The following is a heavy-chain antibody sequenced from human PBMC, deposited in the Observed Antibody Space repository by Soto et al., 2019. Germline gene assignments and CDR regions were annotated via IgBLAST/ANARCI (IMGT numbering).Heavy chain of an antibody. CDR3: ARGYCSGGSCFGGNAFDI. CDR1: GGTFSSYA. D-gene: IGHD2-15*01. J-gene: IGHJ3*02. Sequence: SVKFSCKASGGTFSSYAISWVRQAPGQGLEWMGGIIPIIGTANYAQKFQGRVTITADESTSTAYMELSSLRSEDTAVYYCARGYCSGGSCFGGNAFDIWGQGTMVTVSS. CDR2: IIPIIGTA. V-gene: IGHV1-69*13.